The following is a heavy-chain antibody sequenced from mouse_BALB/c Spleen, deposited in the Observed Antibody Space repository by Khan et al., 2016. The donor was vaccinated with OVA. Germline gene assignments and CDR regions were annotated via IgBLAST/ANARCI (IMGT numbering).Heavy chain of an antibody. J-gene: IGHJ3*01. CDR3: TRHNYGPFAY. V-gene: IGHV5-9-3*01. D-gene: IGHD1-1*01. Sequence: EVELVESGGGLVKPGGPLKLSCAASGFTFSSYAMSWVRQTPEKRLEWVATISSAGDYTYYPDSVKGRFTISRDNAKNTLYLQMSSLRSEETAMYYCTRHNYGPFAYWGQGTQVTVSA. CDR1: GFTFSSYA. CDR2: ISSAGDYT.